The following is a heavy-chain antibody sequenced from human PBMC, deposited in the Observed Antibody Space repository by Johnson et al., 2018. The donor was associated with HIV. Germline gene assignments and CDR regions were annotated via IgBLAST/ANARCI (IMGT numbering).Heavy chain of an antibody. Sequence: VQLVESGGGVVQPGGSLRLSCVASGFTFDDYGMSWVRQPPGKGLEWVYGIDWNGGSTSYADSVRGRFTISRGNAKNSLYLQMNSLRAEDTAVYYCARGIQPDAFDIWGQGTMVTVSS. D-gene: IGHD2-2*01. CDR3: ARGIQPDAFDI. CDR2: IDWNGGST. J-gene: IGHJ3*02. CDR1: GFTFDDYG. V-gene: IGHV3-20*04.